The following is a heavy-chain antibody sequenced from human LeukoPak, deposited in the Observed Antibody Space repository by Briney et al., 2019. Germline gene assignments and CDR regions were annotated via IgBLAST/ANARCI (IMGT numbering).Heavy chain of an antibody. Sequence: GGSLRLSCAASGXTFSSYEMNWVRQAPGKGLEWVSYISSSGSTIYYADSVKGRFTISRDNAKNSLYLQMNSLRAEDTAVYYCARYELIVGATTSYYYGMDVWGQGTTVTVSS. J-gene: IGHJ6*02. D-gene: IGHD1-26*01. CDR3: ARYELIVGATTSYYYGMDV. CDR1: GXTFSSYE. V-gene: IGHV3-48*03. CDR2: ISSSGSTI.